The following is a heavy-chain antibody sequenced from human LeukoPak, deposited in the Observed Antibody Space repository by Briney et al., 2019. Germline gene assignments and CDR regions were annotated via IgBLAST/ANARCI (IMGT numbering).Heavy chain of an antibody. Sequence: RSSETLSLTCTVSGGSISSYYWSWIRQPPGKGLEWIGYIYYSGSTNYNPSLKSRVTISVDTSKNQFSLKLSSVTAAETAVYYCAREVVVGARFDYWGQGTLVTVSS. V-gene: IGHV4-59*01. CDR2: IYYSGST. CDR3: AREVVVGARFDY. J-gene: IGHJ4*02. D-gene: IGHD1-26*01. CDR1: GGSISSYY.